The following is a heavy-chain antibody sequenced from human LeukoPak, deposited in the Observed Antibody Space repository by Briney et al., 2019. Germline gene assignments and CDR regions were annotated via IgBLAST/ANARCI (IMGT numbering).Heavy chain of an antibody. CDR1: GGSISSSSYY. J-gene: IGHJ4*02. CDR3: ARDQAYYYDSSGINTFDY. CDR2: IYHSGST. V-gene: IGHV4-39*07. Sequence: SETLSLTCTVSGGSISSSSYYWGWIRQPPGKGLEWIGSIYHSGSTYYNPSLKSRVTISVDTSKNQFSLKLSSVTAADTAVYYCARDQAYYYDSSGINTFDYWGQGTLVTVSS. D-gene: IGHD3-22*01.